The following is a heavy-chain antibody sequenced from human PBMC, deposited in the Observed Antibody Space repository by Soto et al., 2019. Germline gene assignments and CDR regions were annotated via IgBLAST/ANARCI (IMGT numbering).Heavy chain of an antibody. D-gene: IGHD6-25*01. CDR3: ARVGSGGEIYYGMDV. Sequence: QVQLVESGGGVVQPGRSLRLSCAASGFTFSSDGMHWVRQAPGKGLEWGAVIWYDGSNNYYADSVKGRVTISRDNSKNTLYLQMNSLRAEDTAGYYCARVGSGGEIYYGMDVWGQGTTGTVSS. CDR2: IWYDGSNN. CDR1: GFTFSSDG. J-gene: IGHJ6*02. V-gene: IGHV3-33*01.